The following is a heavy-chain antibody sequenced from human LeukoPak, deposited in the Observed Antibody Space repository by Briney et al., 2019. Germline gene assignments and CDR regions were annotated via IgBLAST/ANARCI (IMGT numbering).Heavy chain of an antibody. Sequence: SETLSLTCAVYGGSFCGHYWSWIRQPPGKGLEWIGEINHSGSTNYNPSLKSRVTISVDTSKNQFSLKLSSVTAADTAVYYCAGLTARDYYFMDVWGKGTTVTVSS. CDR1: GGSFCGHY. J-gene: IGHJ6*03. CDR3: AGLTARDYYFMDV. CDR2: INHSGST. D-gene: IGHD2-21*02. V-gene: IGHV4-34*01.